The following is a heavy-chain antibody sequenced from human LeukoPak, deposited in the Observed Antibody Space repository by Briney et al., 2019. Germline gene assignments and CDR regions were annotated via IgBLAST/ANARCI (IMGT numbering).Heavy chain of an antibody. CDR3: AREWSLTGHNWFDP. V-gene: IGHV3-48*04. D-gene: IGHD3-9*01. CDR1: GFIISSYS. CDR2: ISSSSSTI. Sequence: GGSLRLSCAASGFIISSYSMNWVRQAPGKGLEWVSYISSSSSTIYYADSVKGRFTVSRDNAKNSLYLQMSSLTAEDTAVYYCAREWSLTGHNWFDPWGQGTLVTVSS. J-gene: IGHJ5*02.